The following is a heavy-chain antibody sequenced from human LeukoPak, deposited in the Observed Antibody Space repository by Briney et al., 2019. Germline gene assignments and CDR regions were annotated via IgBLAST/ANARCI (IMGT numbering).Heavy chain of an antibody. CDR2: ISGSGGST. CDR3: AKGGRYDSSGGDY. Sequence: GGTLRLSCAASGFTFSSYGMSWVRQAPGKGLEWVSAISGSGGSTYYADSVKGRFTISRDNSKNTLYLQMNSLRAEDTAVYYCAKGGRYDSSGGDYWGQGTLVTVSS. J-gene: IGHJ4*02. D-gene: IGHD3-22*01. CDR1: GFTFSSYG. V-gene: IGHV3-23*01.